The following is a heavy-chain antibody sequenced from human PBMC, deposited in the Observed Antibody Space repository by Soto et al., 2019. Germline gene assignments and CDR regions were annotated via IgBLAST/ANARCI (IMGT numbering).Heavy chain of an antibody. J-gene: IGHJ6*02. D-gene: IGHD3-22*01. CDR2: ISYDGSNK. CDR3: ARDLSGGYYDSSGYPNYYYYGMDV. Sequence: QVQLVESGGGVVQPGRSLRLACAASGFTFSSYAMHWVRQAPGKGLEWVAVISYDGSNKYYADSVKGRFTISRDNSKNTLYLQMNSLRAEDTAVYYCARDLSGGYYDSSGYPNYYYYGMDVWGQGTTVTVSS. V-gene: IGHV3-30-3*01. CDR1: GFTFSSYA.